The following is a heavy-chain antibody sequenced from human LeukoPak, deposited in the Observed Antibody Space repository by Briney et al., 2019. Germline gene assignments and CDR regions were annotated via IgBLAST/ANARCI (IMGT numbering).Heavy chain of an antibody. J-gene: IGHJ5*02. CDR3: ARVHHNYYDSSGYYAGGNWFDP. D-gene: IGHD3-22*01. V-gene: IGHV3-33*01. CDR1: GITFRNYG. CDR2: IWYDGSNK. Sequence: PGRSLRLSCAASGITFRNYGMHWVRQAPGKGLEWVAVIWYDGSNKDYADSVKGRFTVSRDNSRNTLFLQMNSLRVEDTAVYYCARVHHNYYDSSGYYAGGNWFDPWGQGTLVTVSS.